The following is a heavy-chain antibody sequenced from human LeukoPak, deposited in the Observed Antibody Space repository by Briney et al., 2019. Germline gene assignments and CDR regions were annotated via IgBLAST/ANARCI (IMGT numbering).Heavy chain of an antibody. CDR3: AKTSSPPYYYGSGTKGAFDI. CDR1: GFTFSSYA. CDR2: ISGSGGST. V-gene: IGHV3-23*01. D-gene: IGHD3-10*01. Sequence: GGSLRPSCAASGFTFSSYAVSWVRQAPGKRLEWVSAISGSGGSTYYADSVKGRFTISRDNSKNTLYLQMNSLRAEDTAVYYCAKTSSPPYYYGSGTKGAFDIWGQGTMVTVSS. J-gene: IGHJ3*02.